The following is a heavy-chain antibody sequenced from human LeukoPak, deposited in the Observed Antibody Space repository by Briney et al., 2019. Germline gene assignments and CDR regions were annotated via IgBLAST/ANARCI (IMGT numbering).Heavy chain of an antibody. J-gene: IGHJ4*02. V-gene: IGHV3-21*01. CDR2: ISSSSSYI. Sequence: GGSLRLSCAASGFTFSSYSMNWVRQAPGKGLEWVSSISSSSSYIYCADSVKGRFTISRDNAKNSLYLRMNSLRAEDTAVYYCARNGGSSYDFDYWGQGTLVTVSS. D-gene: IGHD6-6*01. CDR3: ARNGGSSYDFDY. CDR1: GFTFSSYS.